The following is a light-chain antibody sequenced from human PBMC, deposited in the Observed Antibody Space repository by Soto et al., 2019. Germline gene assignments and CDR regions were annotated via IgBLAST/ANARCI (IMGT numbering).Light chain of an antibody. CDR1: QRISTY. J-gene: IGKJ1*01. V-gene: IGKV1-39*01. CDR2: AAS. Sequence: DIQMTQSPSTLSAGVGDRVTITCRASQRISTYLNWYQQKPGKAPTLLIYAASSLQSGVPSRFCGGGSGTDFTLFFYTLQPEDFATYFCQQCYSSPRTFGQGTKVDIK. CDR3: QQCYSSPRT.